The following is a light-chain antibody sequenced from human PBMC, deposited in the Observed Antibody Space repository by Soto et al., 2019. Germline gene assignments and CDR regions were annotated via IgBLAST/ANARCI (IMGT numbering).Light chain of an antibody. CDR1: QSINDW. Sequence: DIQMTQSPSTLSASVVDRVTITFRASQSINDWLAWYQQKPGKAPKILIYDVSSLESGVPSRFSGSGSGTEFTLTISSLQPDNFATYYCQQYNSYSTFGQGTKVDIK. J-gene: IGKJ1*01. V-gene: IGKV1-5*01. CDR2: DVS. CDR3: QQYNSYST.